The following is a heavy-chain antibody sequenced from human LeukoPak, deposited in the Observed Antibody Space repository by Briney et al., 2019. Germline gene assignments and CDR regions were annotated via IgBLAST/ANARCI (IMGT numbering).Heavy chain of an antibody. CDR1: GGTFSSYA. CDR2: IIPIFGTA. J-gene: IGHJ4*02. D-gene: IGHD3-22*01. Sequence: AASVKVSCKASGGTFSSYAISWVRQAPGQGLEWMGGIIPIFGTANYAQKFQGRVTITTDESTSTAYMELSSPRSEDTAVYYCASPDLYDSSGYYSYWGQGTLVTVSS. V-gene: IGHV1-69*05. CDR3: ASPDLYDSSGYYSY.